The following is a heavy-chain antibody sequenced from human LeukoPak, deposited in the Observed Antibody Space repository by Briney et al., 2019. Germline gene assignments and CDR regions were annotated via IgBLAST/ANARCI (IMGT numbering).Heavy chain of an antibody. CDR2: INRDGKSS. CDR3: VRDRESYFDY. J-gene: IGHJ4*02. V-gene: IGHV3-74*01. CDR1: GFSFRRYG. Sequence: GGSLRLSCAASGFSFRRYGMHWVRHAPGRGLVWVSRINRDGKSSAYVDSVKGRFTISRDNAKNTLYLQMSSLRAEDTALYYCVRDRESYFDYWGQGALVIVSS.